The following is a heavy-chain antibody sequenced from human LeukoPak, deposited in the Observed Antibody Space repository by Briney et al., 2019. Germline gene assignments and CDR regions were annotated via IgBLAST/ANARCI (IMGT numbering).Heavy chain of an antibody. Sequence: PSETLSLTCTVSGGSISSSSYYWGWIRQPPGKGLEWIGSINYSGSTYYNPSLESRVTISVDTSKNQFSLKLSSVTAADTAVYYCARRGWFGEYFDYWGQGTLVTVSS. CDR2: INYSGST. J-gene: IGHJ4*02. CDR1: GGSISSSSYY. CDR3: ARRGWFGEYFDY. D-gene: IGHD3-10*01. V-gene: IGHV4-39*01.